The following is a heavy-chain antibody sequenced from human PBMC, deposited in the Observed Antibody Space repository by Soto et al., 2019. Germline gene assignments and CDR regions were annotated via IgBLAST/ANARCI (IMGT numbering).Heavy chain of an antibody. Sequence: SQTLPLTCSISGDSVSSDTAAWNWNRQSPSRGLEWLGRTYYRSKWYNDYAGSVKSRISINPDTSKNQVSLHLNSVSPEDTAVYFCARGRGSGWNYYGMDVWGQGTTVTVSS. CDR2: TYYRSKWYN. V-gene: IGHV6-1*01. D-gene: IGHD6-19*01. J-gene: IGHJ6*01. CDR1: GDSVSSDTAA. CDR3: ARGRGSGWNYYGMDV.